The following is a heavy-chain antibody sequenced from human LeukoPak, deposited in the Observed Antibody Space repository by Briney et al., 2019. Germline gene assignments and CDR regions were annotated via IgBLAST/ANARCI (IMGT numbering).Heavy chain of an antibody. J-gene: IGHJ6*03. V-gene: IGHV1-46*01. D-gene: IGHD6-19*01. CDR3: ARDSNVGSTQQWLGYYYYYYMDV. CDR1: GGTFSSYA. CDR2: INPSGGST. Sequence: GASVKVSCKASGGTFSSYAISWVRQAPGQGLEWMGIINPSGGSTSYAQKFQGRVTMTRDMSTSTVYMELSSLRSEDTAVYYCARDSNVGSTQQWLGYYYYYYMDVWGKGTTVTVSS.